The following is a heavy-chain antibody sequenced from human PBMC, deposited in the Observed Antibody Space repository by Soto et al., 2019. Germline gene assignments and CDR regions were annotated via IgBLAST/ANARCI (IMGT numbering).Heavy chain of an antibody. J-gene: IGHJ3*02. D-gene: IGHD3-22*01. Sequence: SVKVSCKASGGTFSSYAISWVRQAPGQGLEWMGGIIPIFGTANYAQKLQGRVTITADESTSTAYMELSSLRSEDTAVYYCASIPDSSGYLDAFDIWGQGTMVTVSS. V-gene: IGHV1-69*13. CDR2: IIPIFGTA. CDR1: GGTFSSYA. CDR3: ASIPDSSGYLDAFDI.